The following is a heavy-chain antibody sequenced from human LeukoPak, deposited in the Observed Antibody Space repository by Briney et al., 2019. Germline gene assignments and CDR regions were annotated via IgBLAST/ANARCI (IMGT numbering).Heavy chain of an antibody. CDR3: ARDPSVSVWFASHTDGTGLAGLDP. CDR2: ISGSGSTI. V-gene: IGHV3-11*04. CDR1: GFTFRDYY. J-gene: IGHJ5*02. Sequence: PGGSLRLSCAASGFTFRDYYMNWIRQAPGKGLEWISYISGSGSTIYYADSVKGRFTISRDNAKNTLYLQMSSLRAEDTAVYYCARDPSVSVWFASHTDGTGLAGLDPWGQGTLVTVSS. D-gene: IGHD3/OR15-3a*01.